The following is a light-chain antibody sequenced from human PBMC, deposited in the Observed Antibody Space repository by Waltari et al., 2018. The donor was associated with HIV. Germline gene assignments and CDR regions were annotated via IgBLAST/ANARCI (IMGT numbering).Light chain of an antibody. CDR1: SSAVVAYSF. V-gene: IGLV2-11*01. CDR3: CSYAGTFRV. Sequence: QSALAQPRPVSGSPGQSVTISCPGTSSAVVAYSFFSWYQQHPGIAPKLIIYDVSKRPSGVPDRFSGSKSGSTASLTISGLQAEDEADYHCCSYAGTFRVFGGGTKLTVL. J-gene: IGLJ3*02. CDR2: DVS.